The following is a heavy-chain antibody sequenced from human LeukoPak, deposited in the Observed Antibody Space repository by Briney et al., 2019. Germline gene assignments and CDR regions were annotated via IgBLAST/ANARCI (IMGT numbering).Heavy chain of an antibody. J-gene: IGHJ6*03. CDR2: ISDSGGRT. D-gene: IGHD2-15*01. CDR1: GITLSNYG. V-gene: IGHV3-23*01. CDR3: ARESLGYCSGSTCYYFYMDF. Sequence: GGSLRLSCAVSGITLSNYGMSWVRQAPGKGLEWVAGISDSGGRTNYADSVKGRFTISRDNDKNSLYLQMNSLRAEDTAVYYCARESLGYCSGSTCYYFYMDFWGKGTTVTVSS.